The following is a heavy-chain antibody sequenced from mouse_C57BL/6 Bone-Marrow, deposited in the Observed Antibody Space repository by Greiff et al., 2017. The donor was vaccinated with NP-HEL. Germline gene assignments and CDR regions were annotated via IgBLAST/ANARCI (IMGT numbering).Heavy chain of an antibody. CDR1: GYTFTSYW. J-gene: IGHJ4*01. Sequence: VQLQQSGAELVKPGASVKLSCKASGYTFTSYWMHWVKQRPGQGLEWIGMIHPNSGSTNYNEKFKSKATLTVDKSSSTAYMQLSSLTSEDSAVYYCARGGLRRDYAMDYWGQGTSVTVSS. CDR3: ARGGLRRDYAMDY. CDR2: IHPNSGST. D-gene: IGHD2-4*01. V-gene: IGHV1-64*01.